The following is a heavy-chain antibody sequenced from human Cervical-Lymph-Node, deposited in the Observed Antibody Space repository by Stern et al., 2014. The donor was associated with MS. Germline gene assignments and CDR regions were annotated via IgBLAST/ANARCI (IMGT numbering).Heavy chain of an antibody. Sequence: EVQLLESGGGLVQPGGSLRLSCAASGFTFSDHYMDWVRQAPGKGRVWVGRTRNKANSYTTEYAASVKGRFTISRDDSKNSLYLEMNSLKTEDTAVYYCARVYDSSWAGSYLDYWGQGTLVTVSS. CDR3: ARVYDSSWAGSYLDY. J-gene: IGHJ4*02. V-gene: IGHV3-72*01. D-gene: IGHD6-13*01. CDR2: TRNKANSYTT. CDR1: GFTFSDHY.